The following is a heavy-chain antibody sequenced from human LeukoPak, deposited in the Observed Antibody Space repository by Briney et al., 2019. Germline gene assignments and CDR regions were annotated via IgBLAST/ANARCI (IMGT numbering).Heavy chain of an antibody. Sequence: GGSLRLSCAASGFTFSSYWMSWVRQAPGKGLEWVANIKQDGSEKYYVDSVKGRFTISRDNAKNSLYLQMNSLRAEDTAVYYCARVHRKRYCSGGSCYSLTYAFDYWGQGTLVTVSS. V-gene: IGHV3-7*01. J-gene: IGHJ4*02. CDR1: GFTFSSYW. D-gene: IGHD2-15*01. CDR3: ARVHRKRYCSGGSCYSLTYAFDY. CDR2: IKQDGSEK.